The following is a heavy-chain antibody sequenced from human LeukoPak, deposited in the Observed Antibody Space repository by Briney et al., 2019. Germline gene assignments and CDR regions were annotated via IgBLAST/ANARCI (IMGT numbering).Heavy chain of an antibody. V-gene: IGHV3-49*04. J-gene: IGHJ6*02. CDR2: IRSKAYGGTT. Sequence: GGSLRLSCEGSGFTFSDAWMNWVRQAPGKGLEWVGFIRSKAYGGTTEYAASVKGRFTISRDDSKSIAYLQMNSLKTEDTAVYYCTRVGMLWFGELTSKYYYYGMDVWGQGTTVTVSS. CDR1: GFTFSDAW. CDR3: TRVGMLWFGELTSKYYYYGMDV. D-gene: IGHD3-10*01.